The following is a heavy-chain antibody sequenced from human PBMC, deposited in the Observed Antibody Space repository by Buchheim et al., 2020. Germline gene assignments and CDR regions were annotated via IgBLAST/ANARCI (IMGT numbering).Heavy chain of an antibody. CDR2: ISGDGDST. J-gene: IGHJ4*02. D-gene: IGHD3-10*01. V-gene: IGHV3-23*04. Sequence: EVQLVQSGGGFVQPGGSLRLSCATSGLTFSNFAMGWVRQAPGKGLEWVSGISGDGDSTYYADSVKGRFTISRDNSKSTLYLQMNSLRPEDTAVYYCAKDRMYYYGSGSNSMYYLDYWGQGTL. CDR3: AKDRMYYYGSGSNSMYYLDY. CDR1: GLTFSNFA.